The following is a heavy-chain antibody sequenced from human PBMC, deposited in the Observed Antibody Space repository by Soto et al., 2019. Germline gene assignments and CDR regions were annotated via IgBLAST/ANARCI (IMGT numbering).Heavy chain of an antibody. D-gene: IGHD1-7*01. V-gene: IGHV3-15*01. J-gene: IGHJ6*03. CDR2: IKSKTDGGTT. Sequence: PGGSLRLSCAASGFTFSNAWMSWVRQAPGKGLEWVGRIKSKTDGGTTDYAAPVKGRFTISRDDSKNTLYLQMNSLKTEDTAVYYCTTDPPNWNYLYYYDRDVWGKGTTVTVSS. CDR3: TTDPPNWNYLYYYDRDV. CDR1: GFTFSNAW.